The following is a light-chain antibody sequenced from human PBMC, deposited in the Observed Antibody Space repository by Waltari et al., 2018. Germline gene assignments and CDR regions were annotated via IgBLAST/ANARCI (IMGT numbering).Light chain of an antibody. CDR3: QSYDSSLSASV. Sequence: QSVLTQPPSMSGAPGQKVTIPCTGGSSNFGAGYDVHWYQQFPGTAPKLLIFGNTNRPSGVPGRFSGSRSGTSASLAIAGLQSEDEAVYYRQSYDSSLSASVFGGGTKLTVL. CDR1: SSNFGAGYD. CDR2: GNT. V-gene: IGLV1-40*01. J-gene: IGLJ3*02.